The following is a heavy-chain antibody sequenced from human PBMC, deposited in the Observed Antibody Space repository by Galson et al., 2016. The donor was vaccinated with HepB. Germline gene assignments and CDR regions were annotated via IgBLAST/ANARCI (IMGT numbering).Heavy chain of an antibody. CDR3: AGSVWDPSRPFDY. CDR1: GGSFSGYY. CDR2: IFHRGNT. V-gene: IGHV4-34*12. J-gene: IGHJ4*02. D-gene: IGHD6-19*01. Sequence: SETLSLTCTVYGGSFSGYYWTWIRQPPGKGLEWIGEIFHRGNTNYNPSLKSRVTIPVDTSKNQFSLKLNSVTAADTAVYYCAGSVWDPSRPFDYWGQGTLVTVSS.